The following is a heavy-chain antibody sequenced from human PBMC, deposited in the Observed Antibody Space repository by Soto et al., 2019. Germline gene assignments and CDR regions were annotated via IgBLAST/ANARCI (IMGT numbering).Heavy chain of an antibody. Sequence: GGSLRLSCAASEFTFRSYAMHWVRQAAGKGLEWVAVISYDGSNEYYADSVKGRFTIFRDNSKNTLYLQMSSLRDEDTAVYYCARLLFYCSGDCYDVFDIWGRGTLVTVSS. CDR3: ARLLFYCSGDCYDVFDI. CDR2: ISYDGSNE. J-gene: IGHJ3*02. CDR1: EFTFRSYA. V-gene: IGHV3-30-3*01. D-gene: IGHD2-21*02.